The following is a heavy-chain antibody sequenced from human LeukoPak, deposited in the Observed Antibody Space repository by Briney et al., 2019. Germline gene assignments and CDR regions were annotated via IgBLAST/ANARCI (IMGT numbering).Heavy chain of an antibody. CDR2: IWYDGSNK. CDR1: GFTFSSYG. Sequence: GRSLRLSCAASGFTFSSYGVHWVRQAPGKGLEWVAVIWYDGSNKYYADSVKGRFTISGDNSKNTLYLQMNSLRAEDTAVYYCAKGYDILTGYYRIDQRRDYFDYWGQGTLVTVSS. J-gene: IGHJ4*02. D-gene: IGHD3-9*01. CDR3: AKGYDILTGYYRIDQRRDYFDY. V-gene: IGHV3-33*06.